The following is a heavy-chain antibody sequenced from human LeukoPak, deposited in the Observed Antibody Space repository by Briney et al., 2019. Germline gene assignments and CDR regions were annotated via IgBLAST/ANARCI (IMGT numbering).Heavy chain of an antibody. D-gene: IGHD2-2*03. CDR2: INHSGST. Sequence: PSETLSLTCTVSGGSISSDNYRWSWIRQPPGKGLEWIGEINHSGSTNYNPSLKSRVTISVDTSKNQFSLKLSSVTAADTAVYYCARSDGYCSSTSCFEPPGDDPWGQGTLVTVSS. J-gene: IGHJ5*02. CDR1: GGSISSDNYR. CDR3: ARSDGYCSSTSCFEPPGDDP. V-gene: IGHV4-4*02.